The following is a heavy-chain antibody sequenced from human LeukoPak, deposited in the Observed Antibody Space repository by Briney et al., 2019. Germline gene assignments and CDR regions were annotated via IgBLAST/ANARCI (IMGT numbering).Heavy chain of an antibody. D-gene: IGHD3-10*01. CDR2: ISPSVGTT. J-gene: IGHJ5*02. V-gene: IGHV1-46*04. Sequence: ASVRVAFKASGYTFTIYYIHWVRQAPGQGLEWMGIISPSVGTTTYAQKLQGRVPMTRDTSTSTVYMELRSLRSEDTAVYYCARIGDYGSGSEGFDPWGQGTLVTVSS. CDR1: GYTFTIYY. CDR3: ARIGDYGSGSEGFDP.